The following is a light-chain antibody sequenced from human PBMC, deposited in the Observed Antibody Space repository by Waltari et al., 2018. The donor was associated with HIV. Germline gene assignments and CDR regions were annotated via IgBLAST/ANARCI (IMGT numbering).Light chain of an antibody. CDR1: TANIGTNT. CDR2: SAT. Sequence: QSLLTQPPSASGTPGQRVTISCSGGTANIGTNTVNWYKQLPGTAPTLLIFSATLHHSGVSALFSGSNSGTSASLAISGLLSDDEAKFICASWDASLDGWVVGGGTQLTVL. V-gene: IGLV1-44*01. CDR3: ASWDASLDGWV. J-gene: IGLJ3*02.